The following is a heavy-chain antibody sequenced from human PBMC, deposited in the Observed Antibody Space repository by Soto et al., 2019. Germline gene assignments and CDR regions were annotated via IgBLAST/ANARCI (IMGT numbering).Heavy chain of an antibody. CDR1: GGTFSSYA. CDR3: ARDVRGLYYFDY. D-gene: IGHD5-12*01. V-gene: IGHV1-69*13. J-gene: IGHJ4*02. CDR2: IIPIFGTA. Sequence: SVKVSCKASGGTFSSYAISWVRQAPGQGLEWMGGIIPIFGTANYAQKFQGRVTITADESTSIAYMELSSLRSEDTAVYYCARDVRGLYYFDYWGQGTLVTVSS.